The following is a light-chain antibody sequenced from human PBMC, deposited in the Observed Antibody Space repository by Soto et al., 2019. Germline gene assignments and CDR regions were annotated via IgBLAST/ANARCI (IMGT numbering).Light chain of an antibody. Sequence: EIVLTQSPGTLSLSPGERATLSCRASQSVSSSYLAWYQQKPGQAPRLIIDDTSSRATGIPDRFSGSGSGTDFTLAISRLEPEDFAVYYCQQCGSSPSFGQGTKVELK. V-gene: IGKV3-20*01. J-gene: IGKJ1*01. CDR1: QSVSSSY. CDR3: QQCGSSPS. CDR2: DTS.